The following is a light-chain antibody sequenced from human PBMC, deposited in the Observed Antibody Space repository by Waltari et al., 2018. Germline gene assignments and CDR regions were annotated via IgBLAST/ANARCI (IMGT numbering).Light chain of an antibody. CDR3: QHYVALPVT. CDR1: QGVCRT. V-gene: IGKV3-20*01. J-gene: IGKJ1*01. Sequence: CRASQGVCRTLACYQQKPGQAPSLVIYGASIRATGIPDRFSGSGSGTDFSLTISRLEPEDFAVYYCQHYVALPVTFGQGTKVEIK. CDR2: GAS.